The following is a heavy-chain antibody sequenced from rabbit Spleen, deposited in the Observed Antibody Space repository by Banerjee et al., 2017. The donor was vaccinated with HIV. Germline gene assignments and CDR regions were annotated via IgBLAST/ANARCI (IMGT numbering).Heavy chain of an antibody. D-gene: IGHD7-1*01. Sequence: QSLEESGGDLVKPGSSLTLTCKASGFSFSSADWICWVRQAPGKGLDLIGCIHIDDDWTWYASWVNGRFTASKTSSTTVTLQMTSLTAADTATYFCARDMYSGYGGYGLWLWGQGTLVTVS. CDR1: GFSFSSADW. CDR2: IHIDDDWT. CDR3: ARDMYSGYGGYGLWL. J-gene: IGHJ4*01. V-gene: IGHV1S40*01.